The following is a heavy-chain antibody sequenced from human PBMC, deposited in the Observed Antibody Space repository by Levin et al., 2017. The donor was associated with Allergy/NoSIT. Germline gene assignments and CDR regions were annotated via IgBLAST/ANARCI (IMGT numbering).Heavy chain of an antibody. D-gene: IGHD6-13*01. Sequence: GESLKISCKASGYSFTAYYIHWVRQAPGQGLEWMGWIDPNSGGTNYAQQFQGRVTMTRDTSISTGYMELRRLRSDDTAVYYCATVRRSTRWYGYWGQGTLATVS. V-gene: IGHV1-2*02. CDR3: ATVRRSTRWYGY. CDR1: GYSFTAYY. J-gene: IGHJ4*02. CDR2: IDPNSGGT.